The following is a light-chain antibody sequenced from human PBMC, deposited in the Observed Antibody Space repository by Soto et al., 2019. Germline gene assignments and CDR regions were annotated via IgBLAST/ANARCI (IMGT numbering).Light chain of an antibody. CDR1: QSISTS. J-gene: IGKJ2*01. CDR2: DAS. Sequence: DIQMTQPPSTLSASVGDRVTITCRASQSISTSLAWYQQKPGKAPKFLIYDASSLESGVPSRFSGSGSGTEFTPTISSLQPDDFASYYCQQYNSDYTFGQGTKVDIK. V-gene: IGKV1-5*01. CDR3: QQYNSDYT.